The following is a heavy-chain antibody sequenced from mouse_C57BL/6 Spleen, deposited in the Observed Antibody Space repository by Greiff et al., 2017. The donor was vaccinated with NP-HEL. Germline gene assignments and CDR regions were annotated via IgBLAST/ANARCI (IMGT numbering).Heavy chain of an antibody. J-gene: IGHJ3*01. Sequence: EVQLQQSGPELVKPGASVKMSCKASGYTFTDYNMHWVKQSHGKSLEWIGYINPNNGGTSYNQKFKGKATLTVNTSSSTAYMELRSLTSEDSAVYYCARYNGYSPFAYWGQGTLVTVSA. CDR3: ARYNGYSPFAY. CDR2: INPNNGGT. D-gene: IGHD2-3*01. CDR1: GYTFTDYN. V-gene: IGHV1-22*01.